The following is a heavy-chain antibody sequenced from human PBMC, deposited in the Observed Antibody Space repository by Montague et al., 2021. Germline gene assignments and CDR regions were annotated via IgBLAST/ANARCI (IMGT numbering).Heavy chain of an antibody. Sequence: SETLSLTCAVSGGSFSVYSWTWIRQSPGNRLEWIGEVNERGTSNFNPSLKSRPTISVDTSNKHLSLNLRAVTAADTAVYYCAGRGRVGGGEKCYLYAMDVWGQGTTVIVSS. J-gene: IGHJ6*02. D-gene: IGHD3-16*01. V-gene: IGHV4-34*01. CDR1: GGSFSVYS. CDR2: VNERGTS. CDR3: AGRGRVGGGEKCYLYAMDV.